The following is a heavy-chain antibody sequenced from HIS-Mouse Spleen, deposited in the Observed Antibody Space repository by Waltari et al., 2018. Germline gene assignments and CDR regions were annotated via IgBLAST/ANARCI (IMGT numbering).Heavy chain of an antibody. D-gene: IGHD3-3*01. J-gene: IGHJ3*02. CDR3: ARDFHDFWSGYYGGDKKHDAFDI. V-gene: IGHV4-4*07. CDR1: GGSISSYY. CDR2: IYTSGST. Sequence: QVQLQESGPGLVKPSETLSLTCTVSGGSISSYYWSWIRQPAGKGLEWIGRIYTSGSTNYNPCLKSRCTMSVDTAKNQFSLKLSSVTAADTAVYYCARDFHDFWSGYYGGDKKHDAFDIWGQGTMVTVSS.